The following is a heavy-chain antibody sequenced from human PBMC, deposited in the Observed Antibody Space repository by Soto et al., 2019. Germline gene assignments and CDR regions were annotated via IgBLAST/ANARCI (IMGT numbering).Heavy chain of an antibody. D-gene: IGHD6-19*01. CDR3: ARVADFLGDAFDI. CDR1: GFTFSSYW. V-gene: IGHV3-7*01. J-gene: IGHJ3*02. CDR2: IKQDGSEK. Sequence: GGSLRLSCAASGFTFSSYWMSWVRQAPGKGLEWVANIKQDGSEKYYVDSVKGRFTFSGDNAKNSLYLQMKSLGAEDTAVYYCARVADFLGDAFDIWGQGTMVTVSS.